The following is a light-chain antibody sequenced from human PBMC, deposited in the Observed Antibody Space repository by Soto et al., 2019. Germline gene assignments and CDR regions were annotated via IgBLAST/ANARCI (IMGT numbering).Light chain of an antibody. CDR2: AAS. J-gene: IGKJ4*01. Sequence: DIQMAQSPSSLSASVGDRVTITCRASQSISSYLNWYQQKPGKAPKLLIYAASRLQSGVPSRFSGSGSGTDFTLTISRLEPEDFAVYYCQQYGSSPTFGGGTKVDI. CDR3: QQYGSSPT. V-gene: IGKV1-39*01. CDR1: QSISSY.